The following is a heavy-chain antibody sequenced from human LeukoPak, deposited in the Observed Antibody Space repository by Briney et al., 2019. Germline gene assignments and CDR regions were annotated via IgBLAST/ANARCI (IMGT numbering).Heavy chain of an antibody. D-gene: IGHD2-21*01. CDR3: ARWDELDWAFGT. CDR1: GGSVRTYS. Sequence: PSETLSLTCTVSGGSVRTYSWNWLRQSPGKGLEWIGYFSLGETTSYTSSLKSRVTISRDTSKNQVSLKLTSVTAADTAVYYCARWDELDWAFGTWGPGTLVTVSS. CDR2: FSLGETT. V-gene: IGHV4-59*08. J-gene: IGHJ5*02.